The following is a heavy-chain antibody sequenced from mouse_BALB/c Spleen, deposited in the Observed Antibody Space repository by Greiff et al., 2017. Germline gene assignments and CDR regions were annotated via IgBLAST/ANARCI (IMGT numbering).Heavy chain of an antibody. CDR1: GFTFSDYY. J-gene: IGHJ4*01. CDR2: ISDGGSYT. D-gene: IGHD2-10*02. V-gene: IGHV5-4*02. Sequence: EVMLVESGGGLVKPGGSLKLSCAASGFTFSDYYMYWVRQTPEKRLEWVATISDGGSYTYYPDSVKGRFTISRDNAKNNLYLQMSSLKSEDTAMYYCARDGYGSYGDYWGQGTSVTVSS. CDR3: ARDGYGSYGDY.